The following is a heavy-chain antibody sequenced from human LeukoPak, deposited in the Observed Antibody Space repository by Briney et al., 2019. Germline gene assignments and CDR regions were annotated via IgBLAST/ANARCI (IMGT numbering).Heavy chain of an antibody. CDR1: GGSISSYY. Sequence: SETLSLTCTVSGGSISSYYWSWIRQPPGKGLEWIGYIYYSGSTNYNPSLKSRVTISVDTSKNQFSLKLSSVTAADTAVYYCASEVRGVPDAFDIWGQGTMVTVSS. CDR2: IYYSGST. V-gene: IGHV4-59*01. J-gene: IGHJ3*02. CDR3: ASEVRGVPDAFDI. D-gene: IGHD3-10*01.